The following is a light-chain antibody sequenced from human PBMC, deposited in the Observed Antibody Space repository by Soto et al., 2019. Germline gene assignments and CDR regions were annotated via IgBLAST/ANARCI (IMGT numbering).Light chain of an antibody. V-gene: IGKV3-20*01. J-gene: IGKJ1*01. Sequence: EIVLTQAPGTLSLSPLERATLSCIARQSVRSSYLAWYQQKPGQAPRLLIYAASSRATGIPDRFSGSGSGTEFTLTINSLQSEDFAVYYCQQYNNWPRTFGQGTKVDIK. CDR2: AAS. CDR3: QQYNNWPRT. CDR1: QSVRSSY.